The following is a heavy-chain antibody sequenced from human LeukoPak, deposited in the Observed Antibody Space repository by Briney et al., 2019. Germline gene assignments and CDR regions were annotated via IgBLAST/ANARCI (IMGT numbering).Heavy chain of an antibody. CDR2: INHSGST. Sequence: SETLSLTCAVYGGSFSGYYWSWIRQPPGKGLEWIGEINHSGSTNYNPSLKSRVTISVDTSKNQFSLKLSSVTAADTAVYYCARRDTWRLRPIDYRGQGTLVTVSS. D-gene: IGHD5-12*01. V-gene: IGHV4-34*01. CDR1: GGSFSGYY. CDR3: ARRDTWRLRPIDY. J-gene: IGHJ4*02.